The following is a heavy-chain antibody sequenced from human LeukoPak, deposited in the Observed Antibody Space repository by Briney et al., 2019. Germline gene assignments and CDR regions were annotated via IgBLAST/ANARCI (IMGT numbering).Heavy chain of an antibody. CDR3: ARKGISAVAGAFDI. CDR2: VYSSGST. J-gene: IGHJ3*02. CDR1: GGSISSYY. V-gene: IGHV4-4*07. D-gene: IGHD6-19*01. Sequence: SETLSLTCTVSGGSISSYYWSWIRQPAGKGLEWIGRVYSSGSTNYNPSLKSRVTLSVDTSKNQFSLKLASVTAAGTAVYYCARKGISAVAGAFDIWGQGTMVTVPS.